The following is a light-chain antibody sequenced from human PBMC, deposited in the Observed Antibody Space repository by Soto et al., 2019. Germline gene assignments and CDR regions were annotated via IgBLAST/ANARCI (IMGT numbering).Light chain of an antibody. CDR1: QSVSSSY. CDR3: QQYDSSPRT. J-gene: IGKJ1*01. CDR2: RTS. Sequence: EIALTQSPGTLSLSPGERASLSCRASQSVSSSYLAWYQQKPGQAPRLLIYRTSNRATGIAERFSGSGSGTDVTLTIRRLEPEGFAVYWCQQYDSSPRTFGQGTKVEVK. V-gene: IGKV3-20*01.